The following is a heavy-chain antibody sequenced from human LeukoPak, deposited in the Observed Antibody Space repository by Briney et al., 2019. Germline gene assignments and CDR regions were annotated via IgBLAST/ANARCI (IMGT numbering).Heavy chain of an antibody. Sequence: GGSLRLSCAASGFTFSSYAMSWVRQAPGKGLEWVSAISCSGGSTYYADSVKGRFTISRDNSKNTLYLQMNSLRAEDTAVYYCAKPGKYYDSSGYYWRYDYFDYWGQGTLVTVSS. CDR2: ISCSGGST. CDR1: GFTFSSYA. V-gene: IGHV3-23*01. J-gene: IGHJ4*02. D-gene: IGHD3-22*01. CDR3: AKPGKYYDSSGYYWRYDYFDY.